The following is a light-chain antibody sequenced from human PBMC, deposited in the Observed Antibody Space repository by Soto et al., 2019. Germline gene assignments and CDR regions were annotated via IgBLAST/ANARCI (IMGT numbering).Light chain of an antibody. J-gene: IGKJ5*01. CDR2: DAS. V-gene: IGKV3-20*01. CDR3: QQHGISHIT. CDR1: QNINNNY. Sequence: VLTQSPGTLSLSPVGRATLSGMASQNINNNYLAWYQHKPGQAPRLLIYDASLRATGVPDRFSGSGSGTDFTLTITRLEPDDSAVYYCQQHGISHITFGQGTRLEI.